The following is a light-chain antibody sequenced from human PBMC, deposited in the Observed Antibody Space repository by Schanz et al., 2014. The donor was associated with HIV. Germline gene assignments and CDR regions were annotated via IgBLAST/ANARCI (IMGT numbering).Light chain of an antibody. J-gene: IGLJ2*01. CDR3: SSYAGSNNLVV. CDR1: SSDVGGYNY. Sequence: QSALTQPRSVSGSPGQSVAISCTGTSSDVGGYNYVSWYQQHPGKAPKLMIYDVTKRPSGVPDRFSGSKSGNTASLTVSGLQDEDEADYYCSSYAGSNNLVVFGGGTKVTVL. CDR2: DVT. V-gene: IGLV2-11*01.